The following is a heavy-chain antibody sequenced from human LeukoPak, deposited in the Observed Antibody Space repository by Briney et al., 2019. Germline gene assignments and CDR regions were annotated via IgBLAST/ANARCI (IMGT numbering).Heavy chain of an antibody. J-gene: IGHJ4*02. CDR1: GYTFSGYY. CDR2: INPNSGGT. CDR3: ATEVTD. D-gene: IGHD5-18*01. Sequence: GPSVTVSCTASGYTFSGYYMHWVRQAPGQGLEWMGWINPNSGGTKYAQKFQGRVTMTRDTSISTAYMELSRLRSDDTAVYYCATEVTDWGQGTLVTVSS. V-gene: IGHV1-2*02.